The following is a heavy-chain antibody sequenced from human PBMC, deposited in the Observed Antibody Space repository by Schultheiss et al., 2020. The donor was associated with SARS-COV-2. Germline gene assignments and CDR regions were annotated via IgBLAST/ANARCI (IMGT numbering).Heavy chain of an antibody. CDR1: GGSISSSSYY. V-gene: IGHV4-39*01. D-gene: IGHD3-10*01. J-gene: IGHJ6*02. Sequence: SQTLSLTCTVSGGSISSSSYYWGWIRQPPGKGLEWIGSIYYSGSTYYNPSLKSRVTISVDTSKNQFSLKLSSVTAADTAVYYCGLINGSGSYQRGYYYYGMDVWGQGTTVTVSS. CDR2: IYYSGST. CDR3: GLINGSGSYQRGYYYYGMDV.